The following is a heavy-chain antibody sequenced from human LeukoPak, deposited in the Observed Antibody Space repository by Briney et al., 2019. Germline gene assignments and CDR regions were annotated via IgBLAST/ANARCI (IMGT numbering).Heavy chain of an antibody. V-gene: IGHV3-48*01. CDR1: GFTFSSYS. D-gene: IGHD3-10*01. Sequence: GGSLRLSCAASGFTFSSYSMNWVRQAPGKGLEWVSYISSSSSTIYYADSVKGRFTISRDNAKNSLYLQMNSLRAEDTAVYYCARVLGYGSGSYYNGTDYFDYWGQGTLVTVSS. CDR3: ARVLGYGSGSYYNGTDYFDY. CDR2: ISSSSSTI. J-gene: IGHJ4*02.